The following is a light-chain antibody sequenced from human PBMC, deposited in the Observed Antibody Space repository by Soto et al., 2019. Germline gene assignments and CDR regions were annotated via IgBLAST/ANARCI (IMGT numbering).Light chain of an antibody. V-gene: IGLV1-51*01. Sequence: QSVLTQSPSVSAAPGQKVTISCSGSSSNIGNNYVSWYQQLPGTAPKLLIYDNNKRPSGIPDRFSGSKSGTSGTLDITGLQTGDEADYYCQSYDSSLSGPVVFGGGTKLTVL. CDR2: DNN. J-gene: IGLJ2*01. CDR3: QSYDSSLSGPVV. CDR1: SSNIGNNY.